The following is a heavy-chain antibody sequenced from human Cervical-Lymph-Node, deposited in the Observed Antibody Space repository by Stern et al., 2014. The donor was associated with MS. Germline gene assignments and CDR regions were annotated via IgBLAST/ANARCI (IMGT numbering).Heavy chain of an antibody. D-gene: IGHD4-17*01. V-gene: IGHV1-69*01. Sequence: VPLEESGAEVEKPASSVKVSCTASGCTFSNYATSWVRQAPGQGLEWMGRTVPLFGKPTYEQKFQVIATITADEYSNKPSTDLSSLRSEDTAVYYCASPLTATSVPFGYYGMDVWGLGTTVTVS. CDR3: ASPLTATSVPFGYYGMDV. J-gene: IGHJ6*02. CDR1: GCTFSNYA. CDR2: TVPLFGKP.